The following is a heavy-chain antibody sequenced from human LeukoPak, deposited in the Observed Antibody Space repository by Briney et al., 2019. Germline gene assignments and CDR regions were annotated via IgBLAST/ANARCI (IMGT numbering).Heavy chain of an antibody. Sequence: GGSLRLSCAASGFTFSSYSMNWVRQAPGKGLEWVSSISSSSSYIYYADSVKGRFTISRDNAKNTLYLQMNSLRAEDTAVYYCARSIPAADFDYWGQGTLVTVSS. CDR1: GFTFSSYS. CDR3: ARSIPAADFDY. CDR2: ISSSSSYI. J-gene: IGHJ4*02. D-gene: IGHD2-2*01. V-gene: IGHV3-21*01.